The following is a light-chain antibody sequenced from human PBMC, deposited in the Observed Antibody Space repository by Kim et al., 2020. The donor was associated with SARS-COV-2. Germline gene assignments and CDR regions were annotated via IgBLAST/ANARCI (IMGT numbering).Light chain of an antibody. J-gene: IGKJ2*01. V-gene: IGKV3-20*01. CDR3: QLCGSSHT. Sequence: SLSPGGRGTLSLRARQSVSSSHLAWYQQKPGQAPRLLIYGACSRATDIPHRFSGSVSGTDFSLTISRLEPEDFAVYYCQLCGSSHTFGQETNLEI. CDR1: QSVSSSH. CDR2: GAC.